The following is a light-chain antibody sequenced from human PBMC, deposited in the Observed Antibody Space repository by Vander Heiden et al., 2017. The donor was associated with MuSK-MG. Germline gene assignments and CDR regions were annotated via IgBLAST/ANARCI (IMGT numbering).Light chain of an antibody. CDR1: QSVSSSY. V-gene: IGKV3-20*01. Sequence: IVLPQSPGTLSLSPRERATLSCTASQSVSSSYLAWYQQKPGQAPRLLIYGASSRDTGIPDRFSGSGSGTDFTLTISRLEPEDFAVYYCQQYDSTPQGFGGGTKVEIK. J-gene: IGKJ4*02. CDR3: QQYDSTPQG. CDR2: GAS.